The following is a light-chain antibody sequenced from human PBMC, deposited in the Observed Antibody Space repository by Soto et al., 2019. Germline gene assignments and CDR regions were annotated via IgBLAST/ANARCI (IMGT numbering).Light chain of an antibody. CDR3: LQYRIYPLG. Sequence: DIPMTQSPSTLSASVGDRVTITCRASQSLSGWLAGYQQRPGKAPKMLTHKASTLAVGVPSRLSGRHSGTEFTLTISSVQTDDYTNYFCLQYRIYPLGLGGGTNVYIK. CDR1: QSLSGW. CDR2: KAS. J-gene: IGKJ4*01. V-gene: IGKV1-5*03.